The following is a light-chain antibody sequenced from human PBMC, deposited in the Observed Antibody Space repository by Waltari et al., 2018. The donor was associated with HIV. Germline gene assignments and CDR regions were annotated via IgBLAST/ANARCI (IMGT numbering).Light chain of an antibody. V-gene: IGKV1-39*01. CDR1: RNIHKF. J-gene: IGKJ3*01. Sequence: DIQMTQSPPSLSASVGDRVILTGRASRNIHKFLNWFQQKPGKAPELLILAASTLHSGVSSRFSGSGSGTDFTLTINSLQREDFATYYCLQTYNTPLPFGPGTKLDF. CDR2: AAS. CDR3: LQTYNTPLP.